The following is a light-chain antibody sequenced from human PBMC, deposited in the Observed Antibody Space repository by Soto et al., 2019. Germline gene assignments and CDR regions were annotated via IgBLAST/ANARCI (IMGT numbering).Light chain of an antibody. V-gene: IGKV1-33*01. Sequence: DIQMTQSPSSLSASVGDRVTITCQASQDISNYLNWYQQKPGKAPKLLIYDASNLETGVPSRFTGSTSGTYFTFTISSLQPEDTATYFCQQYDSLPLTFGGGTKVEIK. CDR3: QQYDSLPLT. CDR2: DAS. J-gene: IGKJ4*01. CDR1: QDISNY.